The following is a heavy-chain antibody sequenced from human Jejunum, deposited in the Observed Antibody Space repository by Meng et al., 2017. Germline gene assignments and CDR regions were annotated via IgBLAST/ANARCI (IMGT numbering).Heavy chain of an antibody. V-gene: IGHV4-4*02. CDR1: GVSVNTPNW. J-gene: IGHJ5*02. D-gene: IGHD1/OR15-1a*01. Sequence: VLHQARGPGLLNPSGTLSLTCDVSGVSVNTPNWWSWVRHSPGKGLGWIGEIYHTGSTNYNPSLKSRVSVSMDGSKNQFSLKLTSVTAADTAVYFCARVREVPLGTGDWFDPWGQGTLVTVSS. CDR3: ARVREVPLGTGDWFDP. CDR2: IYHTGST.